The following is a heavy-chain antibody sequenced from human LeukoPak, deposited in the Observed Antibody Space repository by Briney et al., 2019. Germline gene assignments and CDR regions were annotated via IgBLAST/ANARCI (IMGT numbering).Heavy chain of an antibody. CDR3: ARVGDFWSGYHYYMDV. V-gene: IGHV3-33*08. D-gene: IGHD3-3*01. CDR2: IRHDGTET. J-gene: IGHJ6*03. CDR1: GFSLSSYG. Sequence: GGSLRLSCAASGFSLSSYGMHWLRQAPGKGPESVAHIRHDGTETYHADSVKGRFTISRDNAKNSLFLHMNSLRAEDTAVYYCARVGDFWSGYHYYMDVWGNGTTVTVSS.